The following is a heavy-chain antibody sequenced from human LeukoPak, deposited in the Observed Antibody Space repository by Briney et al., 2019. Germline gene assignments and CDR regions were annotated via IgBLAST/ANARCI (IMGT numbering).Heavy chain of an antibody. CDR1: GGSISSSSYY. J-gene: IGHJ5*02. CDR2: IYYSGST. CDR3: ARRRGYSSSWYEP. D-gene: IGHD6-13*01. V-gene: IGHV4-39*01. Sequence: SETLSLTCTVSGGSISSSSYYWGWIRQPPGKGLEWIGSIYYSGSTYYNPSLKSRVTISVDTSKNQCSLKLSSVTAADTAVYYCARRRGYSSSWYEPWGQGTLVTVSS.